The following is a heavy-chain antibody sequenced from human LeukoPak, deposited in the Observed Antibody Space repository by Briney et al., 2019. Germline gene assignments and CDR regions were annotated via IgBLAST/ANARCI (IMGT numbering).Heavy chain of an antibody. D-gene: IGHD2-2*01. CDR3: AKEGCRTTSCQSMDV. CDR2: ISGSGGTT. Sequence: GGSLRLSCAASGFTFSSYAMSWVRQAPGKGLEWVSAISGSGGTTYFADSVKGRFTISRDNSKNTLYLQMDSLRVEDTAVYYCAKEGCRTTSCQSMDVWGKGTTVTVSS. CDR1: GFTFSSYA. V-gene: IGHV3-23*01. J-gene: IGHJ6*04.